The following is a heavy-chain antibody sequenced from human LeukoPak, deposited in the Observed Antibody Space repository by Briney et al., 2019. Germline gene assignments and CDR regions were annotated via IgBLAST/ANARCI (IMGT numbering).Heavy chain of an antibody. CDR3: ASQQWLVSTFDI. Sequence: TGGSLRLSCAASGFTFSSYWMHWVRQAPGKGLVWVSRINSDGSSTSYADSVKGRFTISRDNVKNTLYLQMNSLGAEDTAVYYCASQQWLVSTFDIWGQGTMVTVSS. J-gene: IGHJ3*02. CDR2: INSDGSST. CDR1: GFTFSSYW. D-gene: IGHD6-19*01. V-gene: IGHV3-74*01.